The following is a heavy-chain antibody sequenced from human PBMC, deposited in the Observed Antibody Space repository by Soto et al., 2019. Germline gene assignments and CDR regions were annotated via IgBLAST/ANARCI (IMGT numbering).Heavy chain of an antibody. D-gene: IGHD6-13*01. CDR1: GGSFSGYY. V-gene: IGHV4-34*01. J-gene: IGHJ4*02. Sequence: QVQLQQWGAGLLKPSETLSLTCAVYGGSFSGYYWSWIRQPPGKGLEWIGEINHSGSTNYNPSLKSRATISVDTSKNQFSLKLSSVTAADTAVYYCASLYPPLRGSSWLDYWGQGTLVTVSS. CDR2: INHSGST. CDR3: ASLYPPLRGSSWLDY.